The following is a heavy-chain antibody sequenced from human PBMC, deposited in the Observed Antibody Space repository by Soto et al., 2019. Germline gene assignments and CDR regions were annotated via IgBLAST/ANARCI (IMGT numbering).Heavy chain of an antibody. Sequence: QVQLVESGGGVVRPGRSLRLSCAASGFTFSSYAMQWVRQAQGKGLEWVAVISYDGSNKYYPDSVKGRFTISRDNSKNTLYLQMNSLRAEDTAVYYCAAGAFDIWGQGTMVTVSS. CDR1: GFTFSSYA. V-gene: IGHV3-30-3*01. J-gene: IGHJ3*02. CDR2: ISYDGSNK. CDR3: AAGAFDI.